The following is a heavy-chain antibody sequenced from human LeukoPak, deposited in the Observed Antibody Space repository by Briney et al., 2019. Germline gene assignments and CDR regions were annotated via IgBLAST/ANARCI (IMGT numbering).Heavy chain of an antibody. CDR2: ISAYNGDT. J-gene: IGHJ4*02. CDR1: GYTFTSYG. V-gene: IGHV1-18*01. CDR3: ARGNGYYDSSGYYCDY. Sequence: GASVKVSCKASGYTFTSYGISWVRQAPGQGLDWMGWISAYNGDTNYAQKLQGRVTMTTDTSTSTAYMELRSLRSDDTAVYYCARGNGYYDSSGYYCDYWGQGTLVTVSS. D-gene: IGHD3-22*01.